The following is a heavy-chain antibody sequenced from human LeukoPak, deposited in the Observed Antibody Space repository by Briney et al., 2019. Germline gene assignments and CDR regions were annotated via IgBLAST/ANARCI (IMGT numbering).Heavy chain of an antibody. D-gene: IGHD3-22*01. V-gene: IGHV4-4*08. J-gene: IGHJ2*01. Sequence: SETLSLTCTVSGGSMFSYYWNWIRQPPGKGLEWIGYIYSSGITNYSPSLRSRGTISVATSRNQFSLRLTSVTAADTAIYYFARRAYYDSSGYHPTSGYFDLWGRGTLVTVSS. CDR2: IYSSGIT. CDR3: ARRAYYDSSGYHPTSGYFDL. CDR1: GGSMFSYY.